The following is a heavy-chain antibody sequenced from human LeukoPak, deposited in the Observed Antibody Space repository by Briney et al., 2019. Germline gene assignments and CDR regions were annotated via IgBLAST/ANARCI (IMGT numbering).Heavy chain of an antibody. Sequence: GESLKISCKGSGYSFTNYWIGWVRQMPGKGLEWMGIIYPGDSDTRYSPSFQGQVTVSADKSITTAYLQWSSLKASDTAMYYCARQLDHGDYDHWGQGTQVTVSS. CDR2: IYPGDSDT. D-gene: IGHD4-17*01. J-gene: IGHJ4*01. CDR1: GYSFTNYW. V-gene: IGHV5-51*01. CDR3: ARQLDHGDYDH.